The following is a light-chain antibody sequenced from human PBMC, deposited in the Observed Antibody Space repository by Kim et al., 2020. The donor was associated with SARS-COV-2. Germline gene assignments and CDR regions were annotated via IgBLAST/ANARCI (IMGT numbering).Light chain of an antibody. J-gene: IGLJ2*01. Sequence: QSALTQPASVSGSPGQSITISCTGTSSDVGSYNLVSWYQQHPGKAPKLMIYEGHRRPSGVSNRFSGSKSGNTASLTISGLQAEDEADYYCCSYAGSTTVIFGGGTQLTVL. CDR3: CSYAGSTTVI. CDR2: EGH. V-gene: IGLV2-23*01. CDR1: SSDVGSYNL.